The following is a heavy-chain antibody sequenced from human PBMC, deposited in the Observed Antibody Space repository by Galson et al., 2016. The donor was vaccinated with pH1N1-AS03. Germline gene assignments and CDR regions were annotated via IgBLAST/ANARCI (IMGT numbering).Heavy chain of an antibody. V-gene: IGHV3-7*03. CDR3: AREYTSGKPTHYDS. D-gene: IGHD6-19*01. J-gene: IGHJ4*02. CDR1: GFSIRDHW. Sequence: SLRLSCAASGFSIRDHWMGWFRQAPSKGLEWVTEIKEGGSEKHDVDSVKGRFIISRDNAKNSLHLQMDSLRADNTATYYCAREYTSGKPTHYDSWGQGTLVTVSS. CDR2: IKEGGSEK.